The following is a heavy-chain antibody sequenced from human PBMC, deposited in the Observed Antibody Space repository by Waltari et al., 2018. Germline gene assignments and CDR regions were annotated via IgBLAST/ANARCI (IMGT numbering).Heavy chain of an antibody. CDR1: GFSFSTYA. CDR2: ISGSGGST. Sequence: EVQLLESGGGLVQPGGSLRLSCAASGFSFSTYAMSWVRQAPGKELEWVSTISGSGGSTHVADAVRGRFTISRVNSKNTVYLQMYSLRAEDTALYYCASRGDVRGFFENWGQGTLVTVSS. V-gene: IGHV3-23*01. CDR3: ASRGDVRGFFEN. J-gene: IGHJ4*02. D-gene: IGHD2-8*01.